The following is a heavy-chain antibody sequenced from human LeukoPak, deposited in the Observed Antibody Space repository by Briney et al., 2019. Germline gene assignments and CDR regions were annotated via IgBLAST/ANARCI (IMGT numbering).Heavy chain of an antibody. V-gene: IGHV1-69*13. J-gene: IGHJ6*03. CDR2: IIPIFGTA. Sequence: ASVKVSCKASGYTFTSYYMHRVRQAPGQGLEWMGGIIPIFGTANYAQKFQGRVTITADESTSTAYMELSSLRSEDTAVYYCARAPITMVRGVYYYYMDVWGKGTTVTISS. D-gene: IGHD3-10*01. CDR1: GYTFTSYY. CDR3: ARAPITMVRGVYYYYMDV.